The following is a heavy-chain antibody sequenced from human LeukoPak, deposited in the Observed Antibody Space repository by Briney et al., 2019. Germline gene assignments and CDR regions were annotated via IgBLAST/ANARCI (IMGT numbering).Heavy chain of an antibody. CDR1: GGSISSDTYF. CDR2: ISSSGRT. V-gene: IGHV4-61*02. CDR3: AKGAGPPWFDP. Sequence: SETLSLTCAVYGGSISSDTYFWSWIRQPAGKGLEWIGRISSSGRTDYNPSLTSRVTISVDTSKNQLSLRLSSVTAADTAVYYCAKGAGPPWFDPWGQGTLVTVSS. J-gene: IGHJ5*02.